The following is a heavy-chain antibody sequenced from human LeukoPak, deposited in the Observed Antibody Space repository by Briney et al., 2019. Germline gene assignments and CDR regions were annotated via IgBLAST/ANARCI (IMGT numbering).Heavy chain of an antibody. J-gene: IGHJ4*02. CDR3: AKDLVAAAGTTIDY. Sequence: RGSLRLSCAASGFTFSSYGMHWVRQAPGKGLEWVAVISYDGSNKYYADSVKGRFTISRDNSKNTLYLQMNSLRAEDTAVYYCAKDLVAAAGTTIDYWGQGTLVTVSS. CDR1: GFTFSSYG. D-gene: IGHD6-13*01. V-gene: IGHV3-30*18. CDR2: ISYDGSNK.